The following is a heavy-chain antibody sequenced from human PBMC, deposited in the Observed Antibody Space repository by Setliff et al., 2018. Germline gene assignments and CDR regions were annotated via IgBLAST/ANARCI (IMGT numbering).Heavy chain of an antibody. Sequence: SETLSLTCTVSGGSISTSSYYWGWIRQPPGKGLEWIGSIYYSGSTYYNPSLKSRVTISADTSKKQFSLKLSSVTAADTAVYYCARGPYNIYDRSGYGFTNWFDPWGQGILVTVSS. J-gene: IGHJ5*02. V-gene: IGHV4-39*07. CDR2: IYYSGST. CDR1: GGSISTSSYY. CDR3: ARGPYNIYDRSGYGFTNWFDP. D-gene: IGHD3-22*01.